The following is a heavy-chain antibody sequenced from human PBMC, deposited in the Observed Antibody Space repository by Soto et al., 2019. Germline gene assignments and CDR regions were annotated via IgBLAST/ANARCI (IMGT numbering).Heavy chain of an antibody. Sequence: QVQLVQSGAEVKKPGSSVKVSCKASGGTFDNYAITWVRQAPGQGLEWMAGIIPMLDSANYAEKFQDRVTITADESTSTAYMEVSSLRSEDTAVYYCARMYHYDSGGKTYFYYGMDVWGQGTTVTVSS. D-gene: IGHD3-22*01. CDR1: GGTFDNYA. V-gene: IGHV1-69*12. CDR3: ARMYHYDSGGKTYFYYGMDV. CDR2: IIPMLDSA. J-gene: IGHJ6*02.